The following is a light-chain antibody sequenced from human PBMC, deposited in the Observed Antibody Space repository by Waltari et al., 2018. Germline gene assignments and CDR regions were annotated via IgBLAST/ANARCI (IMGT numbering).Light chain of an antibody. J-gene: IGKJ2*01. CDR3: QHSDT. CDR2: GAS. Sequence: EIVMTQSPGTLSVSPGEKATLSCRASQSVSSNLAWYQQKPGQSPRLLIYGASTRATGIPARFSGSGSGTDFTLTISSLQSEVFAVYYCQHSDTFGQGTKLEIK. V-gene: IGKV3-15*01. CDR1: QSVSSN.